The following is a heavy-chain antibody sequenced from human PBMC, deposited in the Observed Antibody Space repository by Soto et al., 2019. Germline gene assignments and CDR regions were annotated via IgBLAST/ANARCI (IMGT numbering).Heavy chain of an antibody. J-gene: IGHJ3*01. Sequence: LRLSCTASGFTFGDYAMSWVRQAPGKGLEWVGFIRSKGSGGTSEYAASVKGRFTFSRDDSKSIAYLQMNSLKIEDTAVYYCTRDQPITPWGQGTMVTVSS. V-gene: IGHV3-49*04. CDR2: IRSKGSGGTS. D-gene: IGHD3-10*01. CDR3: TRDQPITP. CDR1: GFTFGDYA.